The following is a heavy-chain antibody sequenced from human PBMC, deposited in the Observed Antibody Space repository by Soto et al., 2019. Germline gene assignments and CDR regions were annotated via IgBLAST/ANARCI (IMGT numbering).Heavy chain of an antibody. V-gene: IGHV4-34*01. J-gene: IGHJ4*02. D-gene: IGHD2-2*02. CDR2: INHSGST. Sequence: QVQLQQWGAGLLKPSETLSLTCAVYGGSFSGYYWSWIRQSQGKGLEWIGEINHSGSTNYNPSLKSRVTISVDTSKNQFSLKLSSVTAADTAVYYCARACSSTSCYNGAADYWGQGTLVTVSS. CDR3: ARACSSTSCYNGAADY. CDR1: GGSFSGYY.